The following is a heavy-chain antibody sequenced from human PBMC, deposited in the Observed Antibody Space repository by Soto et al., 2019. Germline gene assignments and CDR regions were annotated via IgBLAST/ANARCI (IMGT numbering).Heavy chain of an antibody. V-gene: IGHV4-30-2*01. CDR1: GGSISSGGYS. CDR2: MYHSGST. J-gene: IGHJ4*02. Sequence: SETLSLTCAVSGGSISSGGYSWSWIRQPPGKGLEWIGYMYHSGSTYYNPSLKSRVTISIDRSRNQFSLKLSSVTAADTAVYYCDRVPDFWGQGILVTVSS. CDR3: DRVPDF.